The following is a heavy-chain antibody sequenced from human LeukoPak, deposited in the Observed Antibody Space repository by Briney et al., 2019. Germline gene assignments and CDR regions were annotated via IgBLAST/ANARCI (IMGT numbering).Heavy chain of an antibody. Sequence: SETLSLTCAVYGGSFSGYYWSWIRQPPGKGLEWIGEINHSGSTNYNPSLKSRVTISVDTPKNQFSLRLSCVTAADTAVYYCARGPSTYYYDSSGYYDYWGQGTLVTVSS. D-gene: IGHD3-22*01. CDR3: ARGPSTYYYDSSGYYDY. V-gene: IGHV4-34*01. J-gene: IGHJ4*02. CDR2: INHSGST. CDR1: GGSFSGYY.